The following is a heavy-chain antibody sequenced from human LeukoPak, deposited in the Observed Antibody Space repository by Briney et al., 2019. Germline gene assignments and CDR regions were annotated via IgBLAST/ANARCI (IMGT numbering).Heavy chain of an antibody. CDR2: IDYDGGSG. CDR1: GFTFSSYE. J-gene: IGHJ1*01. D-gene: IGHD6-19*01. V-gene: IGHV3-23*01. Sequence: GGSLRLSCAASGFTFSSYEMNWVRQAPGKGLEWVSSIDYDGGSGHYADSVKGRFTISRDNSNNTPFLHLNSLRGEDTAVYYCTRNSGWYGLSWGQGTLVTVSS. CDR3: TRNSGWYGLS.